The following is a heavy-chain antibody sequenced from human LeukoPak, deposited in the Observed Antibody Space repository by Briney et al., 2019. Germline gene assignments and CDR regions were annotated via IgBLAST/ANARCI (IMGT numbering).Heavy chain of an antibody. CDR1: GFTFSSYA. D-gene: IGHD1-1*01. V-gene: IGHV3-23*01. CDR2: ISGDGVRT. J-gene: IGHJ4*02. Sequence: GGSLRLSCAASGFTFSSYAMSWVRQAPGKGLEWVSGISGDGVRTYYADSVKGRFTISRDSSKNTLYLQMNGLRAEDSAVYYCARSPRGTTGRTWYFDYWSQGTLVTVSS. CDR3: ARSPRGTTGRTWYFDY.